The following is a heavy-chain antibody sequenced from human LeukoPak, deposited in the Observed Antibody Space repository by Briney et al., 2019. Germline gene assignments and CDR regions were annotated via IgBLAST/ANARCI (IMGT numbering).Heavy chain of an antibody. J-gene: IGHJ4*02. CDR1: GYTFTSYY. Sequence: GASVKVSCKASGYTFTSYYMHWVRQAPGQGLEWMGIINPSGGSTSYAQKFQGRVTMTRDMSTSTVYMELSSLRSEDTAVFYCARGPKLYYGSGTPTNFDYWGQGTLVTVSS. CDR3: ARGPKLYYGSGTPTNFDY. CDR2: INPSGGST. D-gene: IGHD3-10*01. V-gene: IGHV1-46*01.